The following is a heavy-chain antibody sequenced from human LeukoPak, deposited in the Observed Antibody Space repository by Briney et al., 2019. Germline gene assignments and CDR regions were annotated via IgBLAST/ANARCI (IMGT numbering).Heavy chain of an antibody. V-gene: IGHV3-21*01. Sequence: PSETLSLTCTVSGGSIRSSNYYWGWIRQPPGKGLEWVSSISSSSSYIYYADSVKGRFTISRDNAKNSLYLQMNSLRAEDTAVYYCARRPHDYDFWSGPYYYYYGMDVWGQGTTVTVSS. CDR3: ARRPHDYDFWSGPYYYYYGMDV. D-gene: IGHD3-3*01. J-gene: IGHJ6*02. CDR1: GGSIRSSN. CDR2: ISSSSSYI.